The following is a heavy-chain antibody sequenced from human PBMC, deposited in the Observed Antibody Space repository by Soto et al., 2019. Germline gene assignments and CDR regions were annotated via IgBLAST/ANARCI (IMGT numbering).Heavy chain of an antibody. V-gene: IGHV3-72*01. Sequence: EVQLVESGGGLVQPGGSLRLSCVVSGFSFSDHYMDWVRQAPEKRLEWVGRTRNKAKSYSTAYAASVKGRFTISRDDSRNSVYQQMDSLRTEDTAVYYCVRVRDYYDSRGYSTDAFDIWGQGSMVTVSS. CDR1: GFSFSDHY. D-gene: IGHD3-22*01. CDR2: TRNKAKSYST. J-gene: IGHJ3*02. CDR3: VRVRDYYDSRGYSTDAFDI.